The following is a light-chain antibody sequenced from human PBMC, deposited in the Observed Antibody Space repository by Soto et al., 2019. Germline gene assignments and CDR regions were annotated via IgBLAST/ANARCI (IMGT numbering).Light chain of an antibody. V-gene: IGKV3-20*01. CDR2: GES. CDR3: QQFGRSPPSWT. CDR1: QSVSSNY. J-gene: IGKJ1*01. Sequence: ETVLTQSPGTLSLSPGERATLSCRASQSVSSNYLAWYQQKPWQAPRLLIYGESTRATGIPDRFSVSGSGTDFTLTISRLEPEDFAVYYCQQFGRSPPSWTFGQGTKVEIK.